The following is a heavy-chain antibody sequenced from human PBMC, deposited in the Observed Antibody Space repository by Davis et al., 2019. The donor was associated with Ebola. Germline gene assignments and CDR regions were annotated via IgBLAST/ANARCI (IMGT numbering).Heavy chain of an antibody. V-gene: IGHV4-31*03. J-gene: IGHJ6*03. CDR1: GGSISRGGSY. Sequence: PSETLSLTCTVSGGSISRGGSYWTWIRQHPGKGLEWIGYIYYSGSSYYNPSLKSRVTISVDTSKNQFSLKLSSVTAADTAVYYCARGPASYYYYMDVWGKGTTVTVS. CDR2: IYYSGSS. CDR3: ARGPASYYYYMDV.